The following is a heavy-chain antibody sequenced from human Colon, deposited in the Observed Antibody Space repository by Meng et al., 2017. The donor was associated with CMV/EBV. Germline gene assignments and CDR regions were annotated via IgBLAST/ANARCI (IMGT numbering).Heavy chain of an antibody. CDR2: IIPILGIA. D-gene: IGHD5-12*01. J-gene: IGHJ4*02. V-gene: IGHV1-69*10. Sequence: SLKVSCKASGGTFSSYAISWVRQAPGQGLEWMGGIIPILGIANYAQKFQGRVTITADKSTSTAYMELSSLRSEDTAVYYCARDRIDTIKLNFISGYEVWGQGTLVTVSS. CDR1: GGTFSSYA. CDR3: ARDRIDTIKLNFISGYEV.